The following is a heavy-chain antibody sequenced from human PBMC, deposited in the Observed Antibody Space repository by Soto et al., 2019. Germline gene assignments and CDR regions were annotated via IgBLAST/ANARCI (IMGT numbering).Heavy chain of an antibody. D-gene: IGHD2-21*02. CDR2: IIPIFGTA. V-gene: IGHV1-69*12. CDR3: ARAAYCGGDCYRSALDI. CDR1: GGTFSSYA. J-gene: IGHJ3*02. Sequence: QVQLVQSGAEVKKPGSSVKVSCKASGGTFSSYAISWVRQAPGQGLEWMGGIIPIFGTANYAQKFQGRVTITADESTSTAYMELSSLRSEDTAVYYCARAAYCGGDCYRSALDIWGQGTMVTVSS.